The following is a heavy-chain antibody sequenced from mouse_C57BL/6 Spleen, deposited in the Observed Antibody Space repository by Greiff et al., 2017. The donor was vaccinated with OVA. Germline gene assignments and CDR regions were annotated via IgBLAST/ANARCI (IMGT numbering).Heavy chain of an antibody. D-gene: IGHD1-1*01. J-gene: IGHJ1*03. V-gene: IGHV14-2*01. CDR3: ARDYGRTYWYFDV. CDR2: IDPEDGET. Sequence: EVKLVESGAELVKPGASVKLSCTASGFNIKDYYMHWVKQRTEQGLEWIGRIDPEDGETKYAPKFQGKATITADTSSNTAYLQLSSLTSEDTAVYYCARDYGRTYWYFDVWGTGTTVTVSS. CDR1: GFNIKDYY.